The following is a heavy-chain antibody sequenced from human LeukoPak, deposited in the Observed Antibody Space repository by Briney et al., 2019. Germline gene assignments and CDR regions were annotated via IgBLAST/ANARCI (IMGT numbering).Heavy chain of an antibody. V-gene: IGHV1-69*13. Sequence: SVKVSCKASGGTFSSYAISWVRQAPGQGLEWMGGIIPIFGTANYAQKFQGRVTITADESTSTAYMELSSLRSEDTAVYYCARQQVWGSGPYYFDYWGQGTLVTVSS. CDR1: GGTFSSYA. J-gene: IGHJ4*02. D-gene: IGHD6-19*01. CDR2: IIPIFGTA. CDR3: ARQQVWGSGPYYFDY.